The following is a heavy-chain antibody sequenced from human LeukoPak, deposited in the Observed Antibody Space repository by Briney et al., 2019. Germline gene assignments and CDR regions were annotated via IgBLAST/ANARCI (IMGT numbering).Heavy chain of an antibody. J-gene: IGHJ4*02. D-gene: IGHD3-10*01. Sequence: SETLSLTCAVYGGSFSVYYCSWICQPPGKGLEWIGEITHSGSTNYNPSLKSRVTISVDTSKNQFSLKLSSVTAADTAVYYCARGGPHYLARLDPFDFWGQGTLVTVSS. CDR1: GGSFSVYY. V-gene: IGHV4-34*01. CDR2: ITHSGST. CDR3: ARGGPHYLARLDPFDF.